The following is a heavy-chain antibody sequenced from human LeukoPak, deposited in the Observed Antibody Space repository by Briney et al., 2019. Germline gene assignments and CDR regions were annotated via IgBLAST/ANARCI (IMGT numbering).Heavy chain of an antibody. CDR2: ISSSGSTI. V-gene: IGHV3-11*04. J-gene: IGHJ5*02. CDR1: GFTFSDYY. Sequence: AGGSLRLSCAASGFTFSDYYVSWIRQAPGKGLEWVSYISSSGSTIYYADSVKGRFTISRDNAKNSLYLQMNSLRAEDTAVYYCARELELPWFDPWGQGTLVTVSS. CDR3: ARELELPWFDP. D-gene: IGHD1-7*01.